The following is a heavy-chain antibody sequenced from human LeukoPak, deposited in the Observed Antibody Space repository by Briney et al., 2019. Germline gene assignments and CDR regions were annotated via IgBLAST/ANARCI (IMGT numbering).Heavy chain of an antibody. D-gene: IGHD3-22*01. CDR3: ARENYYDSSVDY. V-gene: IGHV3-53*01. CDR2: IYSGGST. CDR1: GFTVSSNY. Sequence: GGSPRLSCAASGFTVSSNYMSWVRQAPGKGLEWVSVIYSGGSTYYADSVKGRFTISRDNSKNTLYLQMNSLRAEDTAVYYCARENYYDSSVDYWGQGTLVTVSS. J-gene: IGHJ4*02.